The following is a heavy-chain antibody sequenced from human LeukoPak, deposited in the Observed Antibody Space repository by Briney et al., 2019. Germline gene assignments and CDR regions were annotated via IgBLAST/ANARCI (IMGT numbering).Heavy chain of an antibody. CDR3: ARDGGGYSGVGIDY. Sequence: SPSETLSLTCTVSGGSISSYYWGWIRQPPGKGLEWIGNIYYSGSTYYNPSLKSRVTISVDTSKNQFSLKLSSVTAADTAVYYCARDGGGYSGVGIDYWGQGTLVTVSS. CDR1: GGSISSYY. J-gene: IGHJ4*02. D-gene: IGHD5-12*01. V-gene: IGHV4-39*07. CDR2: IYYSGST.